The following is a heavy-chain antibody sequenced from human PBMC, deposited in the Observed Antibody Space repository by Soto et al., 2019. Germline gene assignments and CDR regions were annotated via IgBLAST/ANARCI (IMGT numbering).Heavy chain of an antibody. V-gene: IGHV1-18*01. D-gene: IGHD2-15*01. CDR2: ISTSRGYT. CDR3: AREAACSGLSCPWDY. CDR1: GYSFPSYG. Sequence: QVQLVQSGTEVKKPGASVRVSCKASGYSFPSYGIAWVRKAPGQGPEWMGWISTSRGYTKYRESLQGSATKSRDTSTNTVYMELGSLRSDDTAVYYCAREAACSGLSCPWDYWGQGTLVSVSS. J-gene: IGHJ4*02.